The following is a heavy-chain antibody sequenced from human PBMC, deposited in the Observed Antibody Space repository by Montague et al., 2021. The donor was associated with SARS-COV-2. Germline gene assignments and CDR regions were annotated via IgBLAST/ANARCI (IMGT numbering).Heavy chain of an antibody. J-gene: IGHJ4*02. V-gene: IGHV3-11*03. CDR3: ARLVGVESNRRDYFNY. CDR2: ISGRGSYT. D-gene: IGHD1-14*01. Sequence: SLRLSCAASGSTFSDYYMSWIRQAPGKGLEWVSYISGRGSYTDYADSVKGRFTISRDNARKSLYLEMNSLRAEDTAVYYCARLVGVESNRRDYFNYWGQGTLVTVPS. CDR1: GSTFSDYY.